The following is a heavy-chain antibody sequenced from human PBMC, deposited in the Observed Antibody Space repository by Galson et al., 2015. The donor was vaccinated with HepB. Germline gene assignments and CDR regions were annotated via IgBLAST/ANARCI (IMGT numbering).Heavy chain of an antibody. CDR3: ARDPTYCSSTSCYRGGAFDI. V-gene: IGHV1-69*13. CDR1: GYTFTSYA. J-gene: IGHJ3*02. Sequence: SVKVSCKASGYTFTSYAMNWVRQAPGQGLEWMGGIIPIFGTANYAQKFQGRVTITADESTSTAYMELSSLRSEDTAVYYCARDPTYCSSTSCYRGGAFDIWGQGTMVTVSS. D-gene: IGHD2-2*02. CDR2: IIPIFGTA.